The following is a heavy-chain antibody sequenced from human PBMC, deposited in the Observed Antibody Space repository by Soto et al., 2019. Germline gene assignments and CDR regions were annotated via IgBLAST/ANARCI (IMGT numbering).Heavy chain of an antibody. J-gene: IGHJ5*02. CDR2: IYYSGST. CDR1: GGSISSSSYY. D-gene: IGHD6-6*01. V-gene: IGHV4-39*01. Sequence: SETLSLTXTVSGGSISSSSYYWGWIRQPPGKGLEWIGSIYYSGSTYYNPSLKSRVTISVDTSKNQFSLKLSSVTAADTAVYYCARITPIAARPGWFDPWGQGTLVTVSS. CDR3: ARITPIAARPGWFDP.